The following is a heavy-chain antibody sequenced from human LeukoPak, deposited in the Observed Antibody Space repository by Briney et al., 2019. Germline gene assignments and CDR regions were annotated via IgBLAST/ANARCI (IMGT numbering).Heavy chain of an antibody. CDR2: IRAETSET. J-gene: IGHJ4*02. CDR1: GFTFSSLP. D-gene: IGHD3-3*02. CDR3: ARDHFWSFDY. Sequence: GGSLRLSCAASGFTFSSLPMNWVRQSPGKGLEWISNIRAETSETYYADSVRGRFTNSRDNAKNSLYLQMNSLRVEDTAVYYCARDHFWSFDYWGQGILVTVSS. V-gene: IGHV3-48*01.